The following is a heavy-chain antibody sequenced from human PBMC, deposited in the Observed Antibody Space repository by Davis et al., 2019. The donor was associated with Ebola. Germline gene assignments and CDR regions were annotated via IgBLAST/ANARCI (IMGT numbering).Heavy chain of an antibody. V-gene: IGHV3-7*01. D-gene: IGHD5-18*01. Sequence: PGGSLRLSCAASGFAFSDYSMSWVRQAPGKGPEWVANIKQDGSEKYYVDSVKGRFTISRDNAKNSLYLQMNSLRAEDTAVYYCARDTWIQLWFFDYWGQGTLVTVSS. CDR2: IKQDGSEK. CDR3: ARDTWIQLWFFDY. CDR1: GFAFSDYS. J-gene: IGHJ4*02.